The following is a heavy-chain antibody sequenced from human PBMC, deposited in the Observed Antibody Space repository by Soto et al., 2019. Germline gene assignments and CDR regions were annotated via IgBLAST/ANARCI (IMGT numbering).Heavy chain of an antibody. CDR2: IIPKLGSA. J-gene: IGHJ4*02. Sequence: QVQLVQSGAEVKEPGSSVKVSCKDSGGGNLRDYSTTWVRRAPGQGLEWMGGIIPKLGSANYAQNFQGRVTITADESTNTVYMELRSLRSDDTAVYYCARGADGYNFGAVYWGQGTPVTVSS. CDR3: ARGADGYNFGAVY. CDR1: GGGNLRDYS. D-gene: IGHD5-12*01. V-gene: IGHV1-69*01.